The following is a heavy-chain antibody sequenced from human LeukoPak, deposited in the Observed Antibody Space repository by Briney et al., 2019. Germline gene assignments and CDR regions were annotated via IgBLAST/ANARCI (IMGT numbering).Heavy chain of an antibody. V-gene: IGHV1-2*02. Sequence: ASVKVSCKASGYTFTGYYMHWVRQAPGQGLEWMGWINPNSGGTNYAQKFQGRVTMTRGTSISTAYMELNSLRSDDTAVYYCARTLSDDDILTAYYGNAFDIWGQGTMVTVSS. J-gene: IGHJ3*02. CDR3: ARTLSDDDILTAYYGNAFDI. D-gene: IGHD3-9*01. CDR2: INPNSGGT. CDR1: GYTFTGYY.